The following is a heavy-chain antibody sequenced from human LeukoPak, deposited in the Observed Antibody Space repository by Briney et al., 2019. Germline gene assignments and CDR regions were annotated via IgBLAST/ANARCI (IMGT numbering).Heavy chain of an antibody. D-gene: IGHD5-12*01. Sequence: SQTLSLTCSVSGDSIRSGTYYWGWIRQPAGKGLEWIVRIYTSGSTSYNPSLKSRVTTSVDTSKNQSSLKLTSVTAADTAVYYCARGGGATRIDYWGQGTLVTVSS. CDR1: GDSIRSGTYY. V-gene: IGHV4-61*02. CDR2: IYTSGST. J-gene: IGHJ4*02. CDR3: ARGGGATRIDY.